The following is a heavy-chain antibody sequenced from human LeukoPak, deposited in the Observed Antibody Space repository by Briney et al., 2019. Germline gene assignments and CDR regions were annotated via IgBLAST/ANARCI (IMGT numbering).Heavy chain of an antibody. CDR3: ARGLYYYDSSGYPNYYYYYMDV. V-gene: IGHV1-69*06. D-gene: IGHD3-22*01. Sequence: GASVKVSCKASGGTFSSYAISWVRQAPGQGLEWMGGIIPIFGTANYAQKFQGRVTITADKSTSTAYMELSSLRSEDTAVYYCARGLYYYDSSGYPNYYYYYMDVWGKGTTVTVSS. CDR1: GGTFSSYA. CDR2: IIPIFGTA. J-gene: IGHJ6*03.